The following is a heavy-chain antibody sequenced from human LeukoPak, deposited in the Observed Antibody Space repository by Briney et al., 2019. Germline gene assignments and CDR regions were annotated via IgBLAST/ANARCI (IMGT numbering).Heavy chain of an antibody. D-gene: IGHD2-21*01. V-gene: IGHV3-23*01. CDR2: ITGSGGST. Sequence: PGGSLRLSCAAPGFTFSSSAMSSFRQALGKRLEWVSAITGSGGSTYYADSVKGRFTISRDNSKNTLYLQMNSLRAEDTAVYYCAKGPGPGYYFYYMDVWGQGTTVTVSS. J-gene: IGHJ6*03. CDR1: GFTFSSSA. CDR3: AKGPGPGYYFYYMDV.